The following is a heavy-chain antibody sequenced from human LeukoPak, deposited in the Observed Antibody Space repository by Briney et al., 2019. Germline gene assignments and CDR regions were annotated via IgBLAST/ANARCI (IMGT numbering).Heavy chain of an antibody. CDR1: GFTFSSYG. J-gene: IGHJ4*02. Sequence: GRSLRLSCAASGFTFSSYGMHWVRQAPGKGLEWVAVISYDGSNKYYADSVKGRFTISRDNSKNTLYLQMNSLRAEDTAVYYCAKSDYYDCSGYFDYWGQGTLVTVSS. CDR3: AKSDYYDCSGYFDY. CDR2: ISYDGSNK. V-gene: IGHV3-30*18. D-gene: IGHD3-22*01.